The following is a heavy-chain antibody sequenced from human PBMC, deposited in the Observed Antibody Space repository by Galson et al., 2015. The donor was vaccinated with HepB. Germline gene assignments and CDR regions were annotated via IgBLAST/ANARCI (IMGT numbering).Heavy chain of an antibody. CDR2: ISSSSSYI. Sequence: SLRLSCAASGFTFSSYAMSWVRQAPGKGLEWVSSISSSSSYIYYADSVKGRFTISRDNAKNSLYLQMNSLRAEDTAVYYCARVEAGPANWGLFDYWGQGTLVTVSS. CDR3: ARVEAGPANWGLFDY. V-gene: IGHV3-21*01. CDR1: GFTFSSYA. J-gene: IGHJ4*02. D-gene: IGHD7-27*01.